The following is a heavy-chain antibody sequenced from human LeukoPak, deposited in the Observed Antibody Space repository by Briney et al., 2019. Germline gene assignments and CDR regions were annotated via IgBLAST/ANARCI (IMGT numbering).Heavy chain of an antibody. V-gene: IGHV4-39*07. J-gene: IGHJ6*02. CDR2: INHSGST. D-gene: IGHD1-1*01. Sequence: SETLSLTCTVSGGSISSGGYYWSWIRQPPGMGLEWIGEINHSGSTNYNPSLKSRVTISVDTSKNQFSLKLSSVTAADTAVYYCARGNWNDGYYYGMXVWGQGTTVXX. CDR1: GGSISSGGYY. CDR3: ARGNWNDGYYYGMXV.